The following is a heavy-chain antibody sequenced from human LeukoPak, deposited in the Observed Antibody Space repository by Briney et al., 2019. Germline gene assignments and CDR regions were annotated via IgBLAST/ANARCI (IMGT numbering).Heavy chain of an antibody. CDR1: GGSIDNYY. J-gene: IGHJ4*02. CDR3: ASSIRLDGGNPTAFDY. CDR2: ILYSGTT. D-gene: IGHD4-23*01. V-gene: IGHV4-59*08. Sequence: SETLSLTCTVSGGSIDNYYWSWIRQPPGEGLEWIGHILYSGTTSYTPSPKTRVTISLQTSKPQFSLQLSCVTAADTAVYYCASSIRLDGGNPTAFDYWGPGTLVTVSS.